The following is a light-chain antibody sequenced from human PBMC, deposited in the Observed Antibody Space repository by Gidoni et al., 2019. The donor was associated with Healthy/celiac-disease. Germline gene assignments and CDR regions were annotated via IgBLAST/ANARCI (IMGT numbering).Light chain of an antibody. V-gene: IGKV1-27*01. CDR1: QGISNY. Sequence: LSASVGDRVTITCWASQGISNYLAWYQQKPGKVPKLLIYAASTLQSGVPSRFSGSGSGTDFTLTISSLQPEDVATYYCQKYNSALFTFGPGTKVDIK. CDR2: AAS. CDR3: QKYNSALFT. J-gene: IGKJ3*01.